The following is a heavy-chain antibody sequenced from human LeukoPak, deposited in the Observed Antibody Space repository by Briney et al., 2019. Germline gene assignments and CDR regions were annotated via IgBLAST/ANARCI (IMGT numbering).Heavy chain of an antibody. V-gene: IGHV4-39*07. CDR1: GGSISSSSYY. Sequence: PSETLSLTCTVSGGSISSSSYYWGWIRQPPGKGLEWIGSIYYSGSTYYNPSLKSRVTISVDTSKNQFSLKLSSVTAADTAVYYCARDRQVEYQLPGRGFWFDPWGQGTLVTVSS. CDR3: ARDRQVEYQLPGRGFWFDP. J-gene: IGHJ5*02. CDR2: IYYSGST. D-gene: IGHD2-2*01.